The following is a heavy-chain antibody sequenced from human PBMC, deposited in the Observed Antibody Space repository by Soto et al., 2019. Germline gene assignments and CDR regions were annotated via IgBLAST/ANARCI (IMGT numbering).Heavy chain of an antibody. Sequence: VQLVESGGGLVMPGESLRLSCAASGFTFSDHYVSWIRQAPGKGLEWVSYISSSGNSMYYADSVKGRFTVSRDNAENSLYLQMNSLRAEDTAVYYCARRAASGRHFDHWGQGTLVSVSS. CDR1: GFTFSDHY. D-gene: IGHD6-13*01. CDR2: ISSSGNSM. CDR3: ARRAASGRHFDH. V-gene: IGHV3-11*01. J-gene: IGHJ4*02.